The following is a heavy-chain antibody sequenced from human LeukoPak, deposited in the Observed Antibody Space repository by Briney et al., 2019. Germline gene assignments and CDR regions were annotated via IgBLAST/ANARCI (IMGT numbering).Heavy chain of an antibody. CDR1: GFTFSSYSMN. CDR3: ASWGAHYYGSGSYSETIDY. J-gene: IGHJ4*02. CDR2: IYYSGST. Sequence: AGGSLRLSCAASGFTFSSYSMNWVRQAPGKGLEWIGRIYYSGSTYYNPSLKSRVTISVDTSKNQFSLKLSSVTAADTAVYYCASWGAHYYGSGSYSETIDYWGQGTLVTVSS. V-gene: IGHV4-59*05. D-gene: IGHD3-10*01.